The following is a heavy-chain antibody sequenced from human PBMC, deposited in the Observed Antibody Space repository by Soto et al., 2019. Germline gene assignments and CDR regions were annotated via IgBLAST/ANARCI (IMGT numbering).Heavy chain of an antibody. D-gene: IGHD3-10*01. CDR1: GYSFTTYW. CDR2: IYPGDSAT. J-gene: IGHJ4*01. CDR3: ASHSTSAPEDY. V-gene: IGHV5-51*01. Sequence: GESLKISCKGSGYSFTTYWIAWVRQMPGKGLGWVGIIYPGDSATRYSPSFEGHVTISVDKSISTDVLQRNSLKAADNSIYYRASHSTSAPEDYWGQGTLVTVSS.